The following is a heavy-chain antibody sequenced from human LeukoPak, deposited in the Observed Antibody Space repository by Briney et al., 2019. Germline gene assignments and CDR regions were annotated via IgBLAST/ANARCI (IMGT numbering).Heavy chain of an antibody. CDR1: GYTFTGYY. J-gene: IGHJ4*02. Sequence: GASVKVSCKASGYTFTGYYMHWVRQAPGQGLEWMGWINPNSGGTNYAQKFQGRVTMTRDTSISTAYMELSRLRSDDTAVYYCAGGAYGSGSYYTIDYWGQGTLVTVSS. CDR3: AGGAYGSGSYYTIDY. V-gene: IGHV1-2*02. D-gene: IGHD3-10*01. CDR2: INPNSGGT.